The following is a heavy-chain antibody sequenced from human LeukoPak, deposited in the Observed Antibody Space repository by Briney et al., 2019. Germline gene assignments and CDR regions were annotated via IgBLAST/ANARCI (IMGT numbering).Heavy chain of an antibody. D-gene: IGHD5-12*01. Sequence: ASETLSLTCTVSGGSISSSSYYWGWIRQPPGKGLEWIGSIYYSGSTYYNPSLKSRVTISVDTSKNQFSLKLSSVTAADTAVYYCASGRATSRDYYYYMDVWCKGTTVTVSS. J-gene: IGHJ6*03. CDR3: ASGRATSRDYYYYMDV. CDR1: GGSISSSSYY. CDR2: IYYSGST. V-gene: IGHV4-39*07.